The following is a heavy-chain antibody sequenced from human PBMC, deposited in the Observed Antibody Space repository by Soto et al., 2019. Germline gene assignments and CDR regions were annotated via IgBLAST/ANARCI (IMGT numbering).Heavy chain of an antibody. V-gene: IGHV1-58*02. CDR2: IVVGSGNT. Sequence: SVKVSCKASGFTFTSSAMQWVRQARGQRLEWIGWIVVGSGNTNYAQKFQGRVTITRDMSASTAYMELSSLRSEDTAVYYCARDLTPQSDVSIAGSDYWGQGTRVTVSS. CDR3: ARDLTPQSDVSIAGSDY. J-gene: IGHJ4*02. D-gene: IGHD6-13*01. CDR1: GFTFTSSA.